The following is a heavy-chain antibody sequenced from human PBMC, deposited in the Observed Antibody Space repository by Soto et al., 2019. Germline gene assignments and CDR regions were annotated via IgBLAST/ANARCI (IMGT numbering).Heavy chain of an antibody. D-gene: IGHD2-2*02. V-gene: IGHV1-69*11. CDR1: GGTFSSSG. CDR2: IVPSLDTT. J-gene: IGHJ6*02. CDR3: ARWPQPRYTADPYAVDV. Sequence: QVHLVQPGTEVKKPGSSVTVSCKASGGTFSSSGFSWVRQAPGQGLEWMGMIVPSLDTTNYAQKFQARVTITADEVTSTAYMELRSLRSEDTAVYYCARWPQPRYTADPYAVDVWGQGTRVIVSS.